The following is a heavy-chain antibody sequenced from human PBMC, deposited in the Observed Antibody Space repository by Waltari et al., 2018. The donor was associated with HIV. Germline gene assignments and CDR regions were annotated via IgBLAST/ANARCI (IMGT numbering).Heavy chain of an antibody. D-gene: IGHD4-17*01. CDR3: ARDLTVTTGY. Sequence: EVQLVGSGGGLVKPGGPLGLRWGARGFTSSGVGCRVVRQAPGKGLEWVSSISSSSSYIYYADSVKGRFTISRDNAKNSLYLQMNSLRAEDTAVYYCARDLTVTTGYWGQGTPVTVSS. J-gene: IGHJ4*02. V-gene: IGHV3-21*01. CDR2: ISSSSSYI. CDR1: GFTSSGVG.